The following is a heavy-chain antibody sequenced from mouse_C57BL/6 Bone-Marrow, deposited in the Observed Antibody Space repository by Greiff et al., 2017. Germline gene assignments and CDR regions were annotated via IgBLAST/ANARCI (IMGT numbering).Heavy chain of an antibody. J-gene: IGHJ2*01. CDR2: IDPSDSYT. CDR3: VFADY. Sequence: QVQLQQPGAELVRPGTSVKLSCKASGYTFTSYWMHWVKQRPGQGLEWIGVIDPSDSYTNYNQKFKGKATLTVDTSSSTAYMQLSSLTSEDSAVYYCVFADYWGKGTTLTVSS. V-gene: IGHV1-59*01. CDR1: GYTFTSYW.